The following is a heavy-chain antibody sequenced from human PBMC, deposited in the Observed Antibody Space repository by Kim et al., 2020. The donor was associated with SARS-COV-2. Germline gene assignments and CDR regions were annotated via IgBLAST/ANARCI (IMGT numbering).Heavy chain of an antibody. D-gene: IGHD3-22*01. J-gene: IGHJ4*02. CDR3: ARAHYYDSSVIH. V-gene: IGHV4-59*13. CDR2: IYYSGST. CDR1: GGSISSYY. Sequence: SETLSLTCTVSGGSISSYYWSWIRQPPGKGLEWIGYIYYSGSTNYNPSLKSRVTISVDTSKNQFSLKLSSVTAADTAVYYCARAHYYDSSVIHWGQGTLVTVSS.